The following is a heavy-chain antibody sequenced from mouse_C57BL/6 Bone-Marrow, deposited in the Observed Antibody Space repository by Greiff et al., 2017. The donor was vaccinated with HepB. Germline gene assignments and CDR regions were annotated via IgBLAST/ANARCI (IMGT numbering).Heavy chain of an antibody. CDR1: GYSFTGYY. J-gene: IGHJ4*01. V-gene: IGHV1-42*01. D-gene: IGHD2-1*01. CDR2: INPSTGGT. Sequence: EVKLQESGPELVKPGASVKISCKASGYSFTGYYMNWVKQSPEKSLEWIGEINPSTGGTTYNQKFKAKATLTVDKSSSTAYMQLKSLTSEDSAVYYCAREGSLLAMDYWGQGTSVTVSS. CDR3: AREGSLLAMDY.